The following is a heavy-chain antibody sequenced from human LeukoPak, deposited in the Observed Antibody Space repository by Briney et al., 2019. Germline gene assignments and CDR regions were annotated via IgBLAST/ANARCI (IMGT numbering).Heavy chain of an antibody. D-gene: IGHD2-21*02. CDR1: GGSISSSSYY. J-gene: IGHJ3*02. CDR2: IYYSGST. V-gene: IGHV4-39*01. Sequence: SETLSLTCTVSGGSISSSSYYWGWIRQPPGKGLEWIGSIYYSGSTYYNPSLKSRVTISADTSKNQFSLKLSSVTAADTAVYYCARRGVVVVTAHPDAFDIWGQGTMVTVSS. CDR3: ARRGVVVVTAHPDAFDI.